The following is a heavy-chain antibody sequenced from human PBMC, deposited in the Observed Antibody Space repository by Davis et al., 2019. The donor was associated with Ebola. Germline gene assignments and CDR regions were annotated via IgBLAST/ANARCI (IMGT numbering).Heavy chain of an antibody. CDR2: INPSGGST. Sequence: ASVKVSCKASGYTFTSYYMHWVRQAPGQGLEWMGIINPSGGSTSYAQKFQGRVTITRNTSISTAYMELSSLRSEDTAVYYCARGRICGGDCFLYFDLWGRGTLVTVSS. V-gene: IGHV1-46*01. CDR3: ARGRICGGDCFLYFDL. D-gene: IGHD2-21*01. CDR1: GYTFTSYY. J-gene: IGHJ2*01.